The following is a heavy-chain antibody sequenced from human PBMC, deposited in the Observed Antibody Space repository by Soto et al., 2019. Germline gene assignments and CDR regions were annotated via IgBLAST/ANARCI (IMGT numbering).Heavy chain of an antibody. CDR3: AREEAGYSSGGYFDY. CDR1: GFTFSSYG. J-gene: IGHJ4*02. D-gene: IGHD6-19*01. Sequence: GGSLRLSCAASGFTFSSYGMHWVRQAPGKGLEWVAVIWYDGSNKYYADSVKGRFTISRDNSKNTLYLQMNSLRAEDTAVYYCAREEAGYSSGGYFDYWGQGTLVTVSS. CDR2: IWYDGSNK. V-gene: IGHV3-33*01.